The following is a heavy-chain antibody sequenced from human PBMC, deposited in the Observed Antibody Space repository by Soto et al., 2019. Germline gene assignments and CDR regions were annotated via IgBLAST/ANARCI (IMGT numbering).Heavy chain of an antibody. D-gene: IGHD3-10*01. Sequence: GGSLRLSCAASGFTFSSYAMHWVRQAPGKGLEWVAVISYDGSNKYYADSVKGRFTISRDNSKNTLYLQMNSLRAEDTAVYYCARGEELLYYKSQHKDYWGQGTLVTVSS. CDR1: GFTFSSYA. CDR3: ARGEELLYYKSQHKDY. V-gene: IGHV3-30-3*01. CDR2: ISYDGSNK. J-gene: IGHJ4*02.